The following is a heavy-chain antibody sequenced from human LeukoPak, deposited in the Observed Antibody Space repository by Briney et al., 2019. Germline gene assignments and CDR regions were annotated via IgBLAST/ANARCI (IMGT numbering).Heavy chain of an antibody. CDR1: GGSIGSYY. CDR2: ISYGGST. CDR3: ARIPGSSAEDWFDP. J-gene: IGHJ5*02. D-gene: IGHD6-6*01. Sequence: PSETLSLTCTVSGGSIGSYYWSWIRQPPGKGLEWIGHISYGGSTNYNPSLESRVTISVDTSKNQFSLKLSSVTAADTAVYYCARIPGSSAEDWFDPWGQGTLVTVSS. V-gene: IGHV4-59*08.